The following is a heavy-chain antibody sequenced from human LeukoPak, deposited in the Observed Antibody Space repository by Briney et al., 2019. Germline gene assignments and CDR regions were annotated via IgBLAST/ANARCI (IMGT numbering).Heavy chain of an antibody. J-gene: IGHJ4*02. CDR3: ARGISSWLFDY. CDR2: IYFTGTT. Sequence: SQTLSLTCTVSGGSISSGGYYWNWIRQRPGKGLEWIGNIYFTGTTYYNPSLKSRITISEDTSKNQSSLDLTSVTAADTAVYYCARGISSWLFDYWGQGTLVTVSS. CDR1: GGSISSGGYY. V-gene: IGHV4-31*03. D-gene: IGHD6-13*01.